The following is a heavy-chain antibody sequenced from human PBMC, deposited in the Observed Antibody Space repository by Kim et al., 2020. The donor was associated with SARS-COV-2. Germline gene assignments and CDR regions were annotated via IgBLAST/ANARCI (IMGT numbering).Heavy chain of an antibody. D-gene: IGHD3-10*01. J-gene: IGHJ6*02. CDR1: DASISNYY. CDR2: LYDTGSA. V-gene: IGHV4-59*01. Sequence: SETLSLTCTISDASISNYYLSWIRQPPGKGLEWIGYLYDTGSADYSPSFKSRVTISVDKSKNQFSLKVTSVTAADTAVYYCARTDGSGRFSSAMGVWGQG. CDR3: ARTDGSGRFSSAMGV.